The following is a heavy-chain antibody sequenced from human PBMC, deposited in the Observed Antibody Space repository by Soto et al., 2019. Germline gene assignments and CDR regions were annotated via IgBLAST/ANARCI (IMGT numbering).Heavy chain of an antibody. CDR3: AREHDSWSLYAFDM. J-gene: IGHJ3*02. V-gene: IGHV1-3*01. CDR1: GYAFATYA. CDR2: INCGNGNT. Sequence: ASVKVSCKASGYAFATYAIHWVRQAPGQGLEYMGWINCGNGNTKYSQKLQGRLTITRDTSASTAYMELSSLRSEDTAVYFCAREHDSWSLYAFDMWGQGTMVTVSS. D-gene: IGHD3-3*01.